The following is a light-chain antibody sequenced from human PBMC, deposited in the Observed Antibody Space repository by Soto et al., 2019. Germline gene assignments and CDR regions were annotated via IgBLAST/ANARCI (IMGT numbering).Light chain of an antibody. CDR2: GAS. Sequence: DIQMTQSPACRSASVGDRVTITCRASQSISSSLNWYQQKPGKAPKLLIYGASNLQSGVPSRFSGSGSGTDFTLTISSLQPEDFATYYCQQTYSTPRTFGPGTKVDIK. J-gene: IGKJ3*01. CDR3: QQTYSTPRT. CDR1: QSISSS. V-gene: IGKV1-39*01.